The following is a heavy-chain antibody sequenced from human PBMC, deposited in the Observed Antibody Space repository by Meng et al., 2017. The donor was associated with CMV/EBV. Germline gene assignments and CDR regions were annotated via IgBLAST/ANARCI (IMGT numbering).Heavy chain of an antibody. J-gene: IGHJ5*02. CDR3: ARFGELEWFDP. CDR1: GGDFSGYY. V-gene: IGHV4-34*01. Sequence: RTGGGCGGDFSGYYWSWIRQPPGKGLEWIGEINHSGSTNYKPSLKSRVTISVDTSKNQFSMKLSSVTAADTAVYYCARFGELEWFDPWGQGTLVTVSS. CDR2: INHSGST. D-gene: IGHD3-10*01.